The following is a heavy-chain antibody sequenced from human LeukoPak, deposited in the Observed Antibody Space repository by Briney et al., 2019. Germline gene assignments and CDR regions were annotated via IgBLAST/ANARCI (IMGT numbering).Heavy chain of an antibody. CDR1: GFTFSDNY. V-gene: IGHV3-11*04. Sequence: PGGSLRLSCAASGFTFSDNYTTWVRQAPGRGLEWLSYISGNGRDIQYADSVKGRFTISRDNAKNSLHLQMNSLRGEDTAVYYCARDPSEASHPYYFDYWGQGTLVTVSS. J-gene: IGHJ4*02. CDR3: ARDPSEASHPYYFDY. CDR2: ISGNGRDI.